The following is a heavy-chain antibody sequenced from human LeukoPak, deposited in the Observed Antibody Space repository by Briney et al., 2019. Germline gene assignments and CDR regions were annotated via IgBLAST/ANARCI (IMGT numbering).Heavy chain of an antibody. J-gene: IGHJ4*02. CDR1: GDSLCSYY. D-gene: IGHD2-2*01. Sequence: SETLSLTCIVSGDSLCSYYWNWLRQPPGKGLEWIGYMYYSGSTNYNPSLKSPVSISVDTSKNQFSLKVTSVTSADTAVYYCARRDCAYTSCPIDYWGQGTLVTVSS. V-gene: IGHV4-59*08. CDR3: ARRDCAYTSCPIDY. CDR2: MYYSGST.